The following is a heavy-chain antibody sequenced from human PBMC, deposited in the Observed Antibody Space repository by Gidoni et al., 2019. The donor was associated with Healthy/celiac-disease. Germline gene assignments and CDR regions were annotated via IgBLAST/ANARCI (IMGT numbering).Heavy chain of an antibody. J-gene: IGHJ3*02. Sequence: EVPLVESGGGLVQPGGSLRLSCAASGFTFTRYSLHLLRQAPGKGLEWVSYMSSSSSTRYYADSVKGRFTISRDNAKNSMYLKRNSLRDEDTAVYYCARDPPSINYYDSSGYYGRHAFDIWGQGTMVTVSS. V-gene: IGHV3-48*02. CDR3: ARDPPSINYYDSSGYYGRHAFDI. CDR2: MSSSSSTR. CDR1: GFTFTRYS. D-gene: IGHD3-22*01.